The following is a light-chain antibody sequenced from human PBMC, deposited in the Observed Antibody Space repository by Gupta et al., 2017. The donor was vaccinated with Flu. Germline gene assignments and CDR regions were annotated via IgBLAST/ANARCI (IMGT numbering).Light chain of an antibody. CDR2: VNNDGSH. V-gene: IGLV4-69*01. Sequence: QLVLHPSPSASASLGSSVKLPCPLNSGHRTYAIAWHQLRPGMCPRFLMKVNNDGSHDKGDGIPDRFSGSSSGAERYLDITIREAEDEADYCCQSGGADIWVFGGGTKLTVL. CDR1: SGHRTYA. J-gene: IGLJ3*02. CDR3: QSGGADIWV.